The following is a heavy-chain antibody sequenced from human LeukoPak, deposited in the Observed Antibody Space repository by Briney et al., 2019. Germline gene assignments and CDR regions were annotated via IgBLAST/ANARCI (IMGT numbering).Heavy chain of an antibody. V-gene: IGHV1-18*01. Sequence: ASVKVSCKASGYTFTSYGITWVRQAPGQGLEWMGWISAYKSNTDYAQNLQGRVTMTTDTSTSTAYMELRSLRSDDTAVYYCARPHTPDFWSGGGAFDIWGQGTMVTVSS. J-gene: IGHJ3*02. CDR1: GYTFTSYG. CDR3: ARPHTPDFWSGGGAFDI. CDR2: ISAYKSNT. D-gene: IGHD3-3*01.